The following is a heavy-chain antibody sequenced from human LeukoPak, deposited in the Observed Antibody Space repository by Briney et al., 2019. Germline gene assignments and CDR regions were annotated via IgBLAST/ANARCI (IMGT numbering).Heavy chain of an antibody. CDR2: IYYSGST. V-gene: IGHV4-39*07. CDR3: ARGRSTYYDILTGCLFDY. Sequence: SETLSLTCTVSGGSISSSSYYWGWIRQPPGKGLEWIGSIYYSGSTYYNPSLKSRVTISVDTSKNQFSLKLSSVTAADTAVYYCARGRSTYYDILTGCLFDYWGQGTLVTVSS. J-gene: IGHJ4*02. CDR1: GGSISSSSYY. D-gene: IGHD3-9*01.